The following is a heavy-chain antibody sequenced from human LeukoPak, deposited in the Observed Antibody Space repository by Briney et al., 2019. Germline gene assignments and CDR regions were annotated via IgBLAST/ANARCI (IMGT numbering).Heavy chain of an antibody. CDR2: ISSSSSYI. Sequence: PGGSLRLSCEASGFTFSRYSLTWVRQAPGKGLEWVSSISSSSSYIYYADSVKGRFTISRDNAKNSLYLQMNSLRAEDTAVYYCARGAGYSSSWPFDYWGQGTLVTVSS. D-gene: IGHD6-13*01. CDR1: GFTFSRYS. J-gene: IGHJ4*02. CDR3: ARGAGYSSSWPFDY. V-gene: IGHV3-21*01.